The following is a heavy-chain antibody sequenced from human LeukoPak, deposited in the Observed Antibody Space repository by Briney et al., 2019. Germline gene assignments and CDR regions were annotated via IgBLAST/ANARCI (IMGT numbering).Heavy chain of an antibody. CDR2: IYYSGST. CDR3: ARVPVVVVPAASRYYYYYYGMDV. CDR1: GGSISSYY. Sequence: SETLSLTCTVSGGSISSYYWSWIRQPPGKGLEWIGYIYYSGSTNYNPSLKSRDTISVDTSKNQFSLKLSSVTAADTAVYYCARVPVVVVPAASRYYYYYYGMDVWGQGTTVTVSS. V-gene: IGHV4-59*01. D-gene: IGHD2-2*01. J-gene: IGHJ6*02.